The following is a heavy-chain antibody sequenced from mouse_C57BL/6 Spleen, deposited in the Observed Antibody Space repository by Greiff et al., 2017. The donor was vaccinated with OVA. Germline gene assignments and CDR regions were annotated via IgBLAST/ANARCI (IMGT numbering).Heavy chain of an antibody. CDR3: ARLYYGNYVFFFDY. J-gene: IGHJ2*01. CDR2: IYPGDGDT. V-gene: IGHV1-80*01. CDR1: GYAFSSYW. D-gene: IGHD2-1*01. Sequence: VQLQQSGAELVKPGASVKISCKASGYAFSSYWMNWVKQRPGKGLEWIGQIYPGDGDTNYNGKFKGKATLTADKSSSTAYMQLSSLTSEDSAVYFCARLYYGNYVFFFDYWGQGTTLTVSS.